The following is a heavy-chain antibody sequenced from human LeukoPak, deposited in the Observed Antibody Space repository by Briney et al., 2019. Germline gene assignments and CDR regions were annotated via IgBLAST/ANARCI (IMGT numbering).Heavy chain of an antibody. CDR3: AKAGSKWQWLGVDYFDY. V-gene: IGHV3-30*18. CDR2: ISYDGSNK. D-gene: IGHD6-19*01. J-gene: IGHJ4*02. Sequence: PGRSLRLSCAASGFTFSSYGMHWVRQAPGKGLEWVAVISYDGSNKYYADSVKGRFTISRDNSKNTLYLQMNSLRAEDTAVYYCAKAGSKWQWLGVDYFDYWGQGTLVTVSS. CDR1: GFTFSSYG.